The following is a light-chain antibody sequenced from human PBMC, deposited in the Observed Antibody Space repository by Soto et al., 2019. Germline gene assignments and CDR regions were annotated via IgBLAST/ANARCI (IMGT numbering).Light chain of an antibody. V-gene: IGKV1-13*02. CDR1: QGISSA. J-gene: IGKJ5*01. CDR2: DAS. Sequence: AIQLTQSPSSLSASVGDRVTITCRASQGISSALAWYQQKPGKAPKLLIYDASSLESGVPSRFSGSGSGTDFTLTISWPQPEDFATYHCQQFNSYPIAFGQGTRLEIK. CDR3: QQFNSYPIA.